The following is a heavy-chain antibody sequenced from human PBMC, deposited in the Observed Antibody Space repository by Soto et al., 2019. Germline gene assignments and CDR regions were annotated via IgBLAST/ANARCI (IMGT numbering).Heavy chain of an antibody. Sequence: PSETLSLTCSVSGGSIGSSNFYWAWIRQPPGKGLEWIGSFYYSGSTYYNPSLKSRVTISVDTSRNHFSLKLTSVTAADTAVYYCARPHNDYGDYRDYWGQGAPVTVS. J-gene: IGHJ4*02. V-gene: IGHV4-39*02. CDR3: ARPHNDYGDYRDY. CDR1: GGSIGSSNFY. CDR2: FYYSGST. D-gene: IGHD4-17*01.